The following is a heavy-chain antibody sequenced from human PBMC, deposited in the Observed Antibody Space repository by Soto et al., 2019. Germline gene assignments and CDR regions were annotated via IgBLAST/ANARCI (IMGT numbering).Heavy chain of an antibody. J-gene: IGHJ4*02. CDR3: AAYSHKGY. D-gene: IGHD3-16*01. V-gene: IGHV3-66*01. Sequence: EEQPVESGGDLVQPGGSLRLSCAASGFTVSNNYMSWFRQAPGKGLEWVSLIYSGGSTYYADSVKGRFTISRDSSKNTLYLQMNSLRAEDTAMYYCAAYSHKGYWGQGTLVTVSS. CDR2: IYSGGST. CDR1: GFTVSNNY.